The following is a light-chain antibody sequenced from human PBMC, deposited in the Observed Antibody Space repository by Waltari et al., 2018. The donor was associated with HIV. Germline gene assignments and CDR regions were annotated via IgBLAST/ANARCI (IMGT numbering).Light chain of an antibody. Sequence: QSALTQPPSASGSLGQSVTISCTGSSSDIGAYDFVSWFQQHPHSAPKLLLYEVTRRPVTVSDRFSGSRSGNTAFLTVAGLQPDDEATYFCSSYGDSLRVLFGGGTNVTVL. CDR2: EVT. V-gene: IGLV2-8*01. CDR3: SSYGDSLRVL. J-gene: IGLJ3*02. CDR1: SSDIGAYDF.